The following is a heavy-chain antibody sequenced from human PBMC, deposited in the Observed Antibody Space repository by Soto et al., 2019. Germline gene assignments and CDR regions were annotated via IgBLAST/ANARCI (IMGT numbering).Heavy chain of an antibody. D-gene: IGHD5-12*01. CDR3: ARDSGYDLVRSFDI. Sequence: SETLSLTCAVYGGSFSGYYWSWIRQPPGKGLEWIGEINHSGSTNYNPSLKSRVTISVDTSKNQFSLKLSSVTAADTAVYYCARDSGYDLVRSFDIWGQGTMVTVSS. CDR1: GGSFSGYY. V-gene: IGHV4-34*01. J-gene: IGHJ3*02. CDR2: INHSGST.